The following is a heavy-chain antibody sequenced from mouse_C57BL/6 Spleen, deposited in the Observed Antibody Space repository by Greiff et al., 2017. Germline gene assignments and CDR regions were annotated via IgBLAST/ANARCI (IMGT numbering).Heavy chain of an antibody. V-gene: IGHV1-80*01. CDR2: IYPGDGDT. D-gene: IGHD3-2*02. CDR1: GYAFSSYW. J-gene: IGHJ2*01. Sequence: QVQLQQSGAELVKPGASVKISCKASGYAFSSYWMNWVKQRPGKGLEWIGQIYPGDGDTNYNGTFKGKATLTADKSSSTAYMQLSSLTSEDSAVYFCARSGTAQATDYGGQGTTLTVSS. CDR3: ARSGTAQATDY.